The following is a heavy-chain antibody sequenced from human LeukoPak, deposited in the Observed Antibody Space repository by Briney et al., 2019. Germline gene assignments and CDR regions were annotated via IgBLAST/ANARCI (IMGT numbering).Heavy chain of an antibody. D-gene: IGHD1-26*01. CDR2: IYSSGST. J-gene: IGHJ4*02. Sequence: SETLSLTCTVSGGLISSGSYYWSWIRQPAGKGLEWIGRIYSSGSTNYNPSLKSRVTISVDTSKNQFSLKLSSVTAADTAVYYCASSPVGATDYWGQGTLVTVSS. CDR3: ASSPVGATDY. V-gene: IGHV4-61*02. CDR1: GGLISSGSYY.